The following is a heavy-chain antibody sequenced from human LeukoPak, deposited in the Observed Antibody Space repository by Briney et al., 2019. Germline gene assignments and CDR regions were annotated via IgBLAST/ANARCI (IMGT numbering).Heavy chain of an antibody. CDR1: DYAISSGYY. CDR2: MYDSGDT. Sequence: SETLSLTCTVSDYAISSGYYWGWIRQAPGKGLEWIASMYDSGDTYYNPSLKSRVTISVDTSKNQFSLKLSSVTAADTAVYYCAIRTTVTSYYFDYWGQGTLVTVSS. J-gene: IGHJ4*02. D-gene: IGHD4-17*01. V-gene: IGHV4-38-2*02. CDR3: AIRTTVTSYYFDY.